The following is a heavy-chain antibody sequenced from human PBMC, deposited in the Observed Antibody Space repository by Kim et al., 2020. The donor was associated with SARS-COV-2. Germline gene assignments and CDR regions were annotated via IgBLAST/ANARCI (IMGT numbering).Heavy chain of an antibody. CDR2: SFYSGPT. CDR3: AGGDFGPLRFDY. Sequence: SETLSLTCTVSGGSIRNYYWSWIRQPPGGGLEGIGYSFYSGPTNSTPPPKGRVPIPVAMSKTNSSLKLSFVPAAAPPDNYCAGGDFGPLRFDYWGQGPL. CDR1: GGSIRNYY. D-gene: IGHD3-3*01. V-gene: IGHV4-59*01. J-gene: IGHJ4*02.